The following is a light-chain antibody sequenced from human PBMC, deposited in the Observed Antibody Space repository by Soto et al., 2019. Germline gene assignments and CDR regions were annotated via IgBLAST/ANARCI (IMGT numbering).Light chain of an antibody. Sequence: EIVLTQSPGTLSLSPGERATLSCRASQSVSSRYLARYQQKPGQAPRLLIYGASSSATGIPDRFSDSGSGTVFTVTISRLEPDGHAVYYCQQYGSSHRTFGQGAKLEIK. J-gene: IGKJ2*01. CDR3: QQYGSSHRT. V-gene: IGKV3-20*01. CDR2: GAS. CDR1: QSVSSRY.